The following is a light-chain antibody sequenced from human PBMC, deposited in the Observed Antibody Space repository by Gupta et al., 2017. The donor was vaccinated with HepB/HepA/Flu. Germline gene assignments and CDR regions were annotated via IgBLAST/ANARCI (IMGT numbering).Light chain of an antibody. CDR2: AAS. J-gene: IGKJ3*01. V-gene: IGKV3-11*01. CDR3: QQCWNWPGT. Sequence: EILLTHPPAPLSFSPGETATLSCTASQIVSSYLAWYHQKPGQAPRLLIYAASNRATGIPDRFSGSGSGTEFTLTISSLEPEDFAVYYCQQCWNWPGTFGPGTKVNIK. CDR1: QIVSSY.